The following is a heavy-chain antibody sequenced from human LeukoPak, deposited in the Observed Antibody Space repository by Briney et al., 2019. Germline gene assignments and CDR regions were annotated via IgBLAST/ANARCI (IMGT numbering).Heavy chain of an antibody. Sequence: GGSLRLSCAASGFTFSSYAMSWVRQAPGKGLEWVSVIYSGGSTYYADSVKGRFTISRHNSKNTLYLQMNSLRAEDTAAYYCARTQWPPLHFDCWGQGTLVTVSS. CDR3: ARTQWPPLHFDC. V-gene: IGHV3-53*04. CDR2: IYSGGST. J-gene: IGHJ4*02. CDR1: GFTFSSYA. D-gene: IGHD6-19*01.